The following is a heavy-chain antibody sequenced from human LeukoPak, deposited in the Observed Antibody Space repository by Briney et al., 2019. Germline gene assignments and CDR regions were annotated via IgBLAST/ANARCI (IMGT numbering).Heavy chain of an antibody. D-gene: IGHD4-17*01. CDR1: EFTFSSYS. CDR2: ISSGSGYI. V-gene: IGHV3-21*01. Sequence: GGSLRLSCAASEFTFSSYSMNWVRQAAGKGLEWVSSISSGSGYIFYADSVKGRFTISRDNAKNSLYLQMNSLRAEDTAVYYCARDLGGDYRFDYWGQGTLVTVSS. J-gene: IGHJ4*02. CDR3: ARDLGGDYRFDY.